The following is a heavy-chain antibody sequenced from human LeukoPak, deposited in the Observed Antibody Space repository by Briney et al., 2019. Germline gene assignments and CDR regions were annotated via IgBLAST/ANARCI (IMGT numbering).Heavy chain of an antibody. D-gene: IGHD4-17*01. CDR1: GYTFTGYF. J-gene: IGHJ6*03. V-gene: IGHV1-8*02. Sequence: ASVKVSCKASGYTFTGYFIHWVRQAPGQGLEWMGWINPNSGNTGYAQKFQGRVTMTRNTSISTAYMELSSLRSEDTAVYYCARYGTDYYYYYMDVWGKGTTVTISS. CDR2: INPNSGNT. CDR3: ARYGTDYYYYYMDV.